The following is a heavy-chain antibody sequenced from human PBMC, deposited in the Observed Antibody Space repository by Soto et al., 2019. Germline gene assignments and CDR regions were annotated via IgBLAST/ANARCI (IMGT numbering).Heavy chain of an antibody. Sequence: TLSLTCTVSGGSISRYFWSWIRQSPGKGLEWIGYIFYTGSTTYNPSLKSRVTISIDTSKNQFSLKLSSLTAADTAVYYCAHFSDLEWFDPWGQGTLVTVSS. CDR2: IFYTGST. D-gene: IGHD2-21*01. CDR3: AHFSDLEWFDP. J-gene: IGHJ5*02. V-gene: IGHV4-59*01. CDR1: GGSISRYF.